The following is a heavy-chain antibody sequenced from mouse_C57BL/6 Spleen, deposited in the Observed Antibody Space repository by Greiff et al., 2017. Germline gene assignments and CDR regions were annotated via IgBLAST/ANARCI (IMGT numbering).Heavy chain of an antibody. CDR1: GFNIKDYY. Sequence: EVQLQQSGAELVRPGASVKLSCTASGFNIKDYYMHWVKQRPEQGLEWIGRIDPEDGATEYAPKFQGKATMTADTSSNTAYLQLSSLTSEDTAVYYCTTDYYGNPFAYWGQGTLVTVSA. CDR2: IDPEDGAT. J-gene: IGHJ3*01. V-gene: IGHV14-1*01. D-gene: IGHD2-1*01. CDR3: TTDYYGNPFAY.